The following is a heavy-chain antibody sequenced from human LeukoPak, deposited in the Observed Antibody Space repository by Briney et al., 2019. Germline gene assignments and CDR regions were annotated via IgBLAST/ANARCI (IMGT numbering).Heavy chain of an antibody. CDR3: ARDRGLGIPRLDY. CDR2: IYYSGST. V-gene: IGHV4-59*01. J-gene: IGHJ4*02. D-gene: IGHD3-10*01. CDR1: GGSISSYY. Sequence: SETLSLTCTVSGGSISSYYWSWIRQPPGKGLEWIGYIYYSGSTKYNPSLKSRVTISVDTSKIQFTLKLSSVTAADTAVYYCARDRGLGIPRLDYGGQGTLVTVSS.